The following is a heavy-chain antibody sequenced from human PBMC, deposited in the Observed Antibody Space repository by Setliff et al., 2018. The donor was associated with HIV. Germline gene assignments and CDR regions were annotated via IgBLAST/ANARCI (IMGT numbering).Heavy chain of an antibody. V-gene: IGHV1-69*13. Sequence: VASVKVSCKASGGSVATYGITWVRQAPGQGLEWMGGIIPIFGTTKYAQKFQGRVTISADESTRTANMELSSVTAADTAAYYCVRVDPPYSYGGWFDPWGQGTLVTVSS. CDR3: VRVDPPYSYGGWFDP. D-gene: IGHD5-18*01. J-gene: IGHJ5*02. CDR1: GGSVATYG. CDR2: IIPIFGTT.